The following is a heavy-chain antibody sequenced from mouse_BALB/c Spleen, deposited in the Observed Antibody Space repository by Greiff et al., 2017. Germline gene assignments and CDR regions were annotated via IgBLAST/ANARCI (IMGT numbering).Heavy chain of an antibody. V-gene: IGHV1S137*01. CDR2: ISTYYGDA. Sequence: VKLVESGAELVRPGVSVKISCKGSGYTFTDYAMHWVKQSHAKSLEWIGVISTYYGDASYNQKFKGKATMTVDKSSSTAYMELARLTSEDSAIYYCARWWYDAMDYWGQGTSVTVSS. CDR3: ARWWYDAMDY. CDR1: GYTFTDYA. D-gene: IGHD1-1*02. J-gene: IGHJ4*01.